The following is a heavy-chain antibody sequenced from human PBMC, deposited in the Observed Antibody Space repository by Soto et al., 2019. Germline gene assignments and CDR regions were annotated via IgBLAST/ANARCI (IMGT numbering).Heavy chain of an antibody. D-gene: IGHD1-1*01. CDR2: SRARTKSYTT. J-gene: IGHJ4*02. CDR3: ASVGPGKTREFYY. V-gene: IGHV3-72*01. Sequence: EVQLVESGGGLVQPGGSLRLSCAASGFTFTDHYMDWVRQAPGKGLEWVGRSRARTKSYTTEYTSPVKGRLTISRDDSKSTLLRQINSLKADDPAVYYCASVGPGKTREFYYWCLGTLVTVSS. CDR1: GFTFTDHY.